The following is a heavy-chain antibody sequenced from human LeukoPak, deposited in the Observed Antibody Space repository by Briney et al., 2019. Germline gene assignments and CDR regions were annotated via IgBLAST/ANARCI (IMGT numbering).Heavy chain of an antibody. D-gene: IGHD2-15*01. CDR1: GGTFSSYA. CDR3: ASQGRYCSGGSCYDVYWFDP. Sequence: VASVEVSCKASGGTFSSYAISWVRQAPGQGLEWMGGIIPIFGTANYAQKFQGRVTITADESTSTAYMELSSLRSEDTAVYYCASQGRYCSGGSCYDVYWFDPWGQGTLVTVSS. CDR2: IIPIFGTA. J-gene: IGHJ5*02. V-gene: IGHV1-69*13.